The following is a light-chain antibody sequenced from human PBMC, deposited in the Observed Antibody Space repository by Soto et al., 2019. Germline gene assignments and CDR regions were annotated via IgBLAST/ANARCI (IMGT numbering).Light chain of an antibody. J-gene: IGKJ3*01. CDR2: DAS. Sequence: EIVFTHSPGTLSLSPGEGATLSCRASQSVTSNYLAWYQQKPGQAPRLLIFDASSRATGIPDRFSGSGSGTDFTLTISRLEPEDFVVYYCQQYGSSPRTFGPGTKVDIK. CDR1: QSVTSNY. V-gene: IGKV3-20*01. CDR3: QQYGSSPRT.